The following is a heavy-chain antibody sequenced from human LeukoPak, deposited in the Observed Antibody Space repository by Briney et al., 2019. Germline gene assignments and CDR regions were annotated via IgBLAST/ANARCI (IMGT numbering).Heavy chain of an antibody. CDR3: AKDRWYDGESGYFDH. CDR1: GFTFKNYA. J-gene: IGHJ4*02. CDR2: LSGSGAAT. D-gene: IGHD3-10*01. Sequence: GGSLRLSCEASGFTFKNYAMAWVRPAPGKGLEWVSGLSGSGAATFYADSVKGRFTISRDNSNNTLYLRLNSLRAEDTAIYFCAKDRWYDGESGYFDHWGRGTLVTVSS. V-gene: IGHV3-23*01.